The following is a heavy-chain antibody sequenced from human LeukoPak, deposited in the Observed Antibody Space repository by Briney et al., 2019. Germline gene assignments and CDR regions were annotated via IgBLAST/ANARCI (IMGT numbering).Heavy chain of an antibody. J-gene: IGHJ4*02. D-gene: IGHD4-23*01. CDR3: AREGPRGNSQFDY. V-gene: IGHV3-33*08. CDR1: GFTFTNYV. CDR2: IWYDGSNK. Sequence: GGSLRLSCAASGFTFTNYVMTWVRQAPGKGLEWVALIWYDGSNKYYTDSVKGRLTISRDNSKDTLFLQMNSLRAEDTAVYYCAREGPRGNSQFDYWGQGTLVTVSS.